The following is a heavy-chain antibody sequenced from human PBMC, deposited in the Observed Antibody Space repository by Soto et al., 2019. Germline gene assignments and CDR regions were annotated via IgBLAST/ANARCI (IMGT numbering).Heavy chain of an antibody. Sequence: SVKVSCKASGGXFSSYAISWVRQAPGQGLEWMGGIIPIFGTANYAQKFQGRVTITADESTSTAYMELSSLRSEDTAVYYCARGNLRYCSGGSCYPRSLVTFDYWGQGTLVTVSS. CDR1: GGXFSSYA. CDR2: IIPIFGTA. CDR3: ARGNLRYCSGGSCYPRSLVTFDY. V-gene: IGHV1-69*13. D-gene: IGHD2-15*01. J-gene: IGHJ4*02.